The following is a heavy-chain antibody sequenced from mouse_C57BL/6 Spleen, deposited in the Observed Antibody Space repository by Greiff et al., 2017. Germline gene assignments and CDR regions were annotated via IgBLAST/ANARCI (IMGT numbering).Heavy chain of an antibody. Sequence: EVQVVESGGGLVQPKGSLKLSCAASGFSFNTYAMNWVRQAPGKGLEWVARIRSKSNNYATYYADSVKDRFTISRDDSESMLYLQMNNLKTEDTAMYYCVRHAYDGLYYYAMDYWGQGTSVTVSS. CDR3: VRHAYDGLYYYAMDY. CDR2: IRSKSNNYAT. V-gene: IGHV10-1*01. D-gene: IGHD2-3*01. J-gene: IGHJ4*01. CDR1: GFSFNTYA.